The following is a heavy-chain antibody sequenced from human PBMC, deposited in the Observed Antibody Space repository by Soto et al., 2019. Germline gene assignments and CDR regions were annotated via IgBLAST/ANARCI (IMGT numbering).Heavy chain of an antibody. V-gene: IGHV1-69*12. Sequence: QVQLVQSGAEVKKPGSSVKVSCKTSGGTFRTSAISWVRQAPGQGLEWMGGIIPIFGTANYAQKFQGRVTITADESTSTAYMELSSLRSEDTAVYYCASQTGTTGNYYYGMDVWGQGTTVTVSS. CDR3: ASQTGTTGNYYYGMDV. CDR2: IIPIFGTA. J-gene: IGHJ6*02. D-gene: IGHD1-1*01. CDR1: GGTFRTSA.